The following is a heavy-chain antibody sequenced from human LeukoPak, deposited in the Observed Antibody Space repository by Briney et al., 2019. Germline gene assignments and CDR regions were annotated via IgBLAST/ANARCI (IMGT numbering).Heavy chain of an antibody. CDR2: ISSSSSYI. V-gene: IGHV3-21*01. CDR3: ARVHIRKYFQH. CDR1: GFTFSSYS. D-gene: IGHD2-21*01. Sequence: GGSLRLSCAASGFTFSSYSMNWVRQAPGKGLEWVSSISSSSSYIYYADSVKGRFTISRDNAKNSLYLQMDSLRAEDTAVYYCARVHIRKYFQHWGQGTLVTVSS. J-gene: IGHJ1*01.